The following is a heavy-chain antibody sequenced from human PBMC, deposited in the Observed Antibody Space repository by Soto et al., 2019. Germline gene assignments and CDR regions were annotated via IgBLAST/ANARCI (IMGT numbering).Heavy chain of an antibody. D-gene: IGHD2-2*01. CDR2: ISGSGGST. J-gene: IGHJ6*03. CDR3: AKTDGSGAAMPELYYYYYMDV. Sequence: GGSLRLSCAASGFTFSSYAMSWVRQAPGKGLEWVSAISGSGGSTYYADSVKGRFTISRDNSKNTLYLQMNSLRAEDTAVYYCAKTDGSGAAMPELYYYYYMDVWGKGTTVTVSS. CDR1: GFTFSSYA. V-gene: IGHV3-23*01.